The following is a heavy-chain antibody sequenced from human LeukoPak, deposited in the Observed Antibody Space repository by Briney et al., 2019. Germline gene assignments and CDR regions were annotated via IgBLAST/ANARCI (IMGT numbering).Heavy chain of an antibody. J-gene: IGHJ4*02. D-gene: IGHD6-6*01. CDR3: ARGHGYSSSSDYYFDY. CDR2: INPNSGGT. Sequence: ASVKVSCKTSGYTFTGYYMHWVRQAPGQGLEWMGWINPNSGGTNYAQKFQGRVTMTRDTSISTAYMELSRLRSDDTAVYYCARGHGYSSSSDYYFDYWGQGTLVTVSS. V-gene: IGHV1-2*02. CDR1: GYTFTGYY.